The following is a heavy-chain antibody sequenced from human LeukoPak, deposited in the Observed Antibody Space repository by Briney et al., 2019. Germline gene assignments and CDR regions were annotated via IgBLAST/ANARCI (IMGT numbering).Heavy chain of an antibody. J-gene: IGHJ4*02. CDR2: ISGSGGST. CDR3: AKNREYGDRLRYFDY. CDR1: GFTFNNYA. V-gene: IGHV3-23*01. Sequence: PGGSLRLSCAASGFTFNNYAMNWVRQAPGKGLEWVSAISGSGGSTYYADSVKGRFTISRDNSKNTLYLQMNSLRAEDTAVYYCAKNREYGDRLRYFDYWGQGTLVTVSS. D-gene: IGHD4-17*01.